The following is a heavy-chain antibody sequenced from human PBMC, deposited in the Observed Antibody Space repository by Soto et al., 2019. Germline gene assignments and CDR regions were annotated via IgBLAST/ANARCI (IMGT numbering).Heavy chain of an antibody. CDR2: IYYSGTT. J-gene: IGHJ5*02. D-gene: IGHD1-1*01. Sequence: PSETLSLTCSVSGDSINSDIYYWGWIRQPPGKGLEWIGNIYYSGTTIYNPSLRSRVTMSVDTSKSQFSLKLSSVTAADTAVYYCARYSSVTTSQRPFDPWGQGTLVTVSS. CDR3: ARYSSVTTSQRPFDP. CDR1: GDSINSDIYY. V-gene: IGHV4-61*01.